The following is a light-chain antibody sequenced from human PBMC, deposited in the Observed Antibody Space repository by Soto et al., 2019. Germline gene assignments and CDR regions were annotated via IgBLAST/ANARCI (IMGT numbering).Light chain of an antibody. CDR1: SSDFGRYNY. J-gene: IGLJ3*02. CDR3: SSYTNTNTHEPDV. CDR2: EVS. Sequence: QSALTQPASVSGSPGQSITISCTGTSSDFGRYNYVSWYQQHPGKAPKLIIYEVSNRPSGVPNRFSGSKSGNTASLTISGLQAEDEADYYCSSYTNTNTHEPDVFGGGTKLTVL. V-gene: IGLV2-14*01.